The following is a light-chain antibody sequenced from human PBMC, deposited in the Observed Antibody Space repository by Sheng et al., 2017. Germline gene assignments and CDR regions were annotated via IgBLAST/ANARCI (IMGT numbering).Light chain of an antibody. CDR1: NNNVGDQG. CDR2: RNN. Sequence: QAGLTQPPSVSKGLRQTATLTCTGNNNNVGDQGAAWLQQHQGHPPKLLSYRNNNRPSGISERFSASRSGNTATLTITGLQPDDEADYYCSAWDSSLSAVLFGGGTKLTVV. CDR3: SAWDSSLSAVL. V-gene: IGLV10-54*04. J-gene: IGLJ2*01.